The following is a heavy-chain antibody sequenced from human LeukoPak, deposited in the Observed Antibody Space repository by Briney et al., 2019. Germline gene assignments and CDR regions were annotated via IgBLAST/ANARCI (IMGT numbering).Heavy chain of an antibody. Sequence: ASVKVSCRASGYTFTSYDINWVRQATGQGLEWMGWMNPNSGNTGYAQKFQGRVTMTRNTSISTAYMELSSLRSEDTAVYYCARAADYGDYGRMYNWFDPWGQGTLVTVSS. CDR1: GYTFTSYD. J-gene: IGHJ5*02. CDR3: ARAADYGDYGRMYNWFDP. V-gene: IGHV1-8*01. CDR2: MNPNSGNT. D-gene: IGHD4-17*01.